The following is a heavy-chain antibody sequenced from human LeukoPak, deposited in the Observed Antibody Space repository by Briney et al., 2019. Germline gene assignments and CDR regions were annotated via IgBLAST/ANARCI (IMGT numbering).Heavy chain of an antibody. V-gene: IGHV3-7*01. CDR1: GFTFTTYW. J-gene: IGHJ5*01. D-gene: IGHD6-6*01. CDR3: TRDPRHFDS. CDR2: IKQDGNEK. Sequence: GGSLRLSCAASGFTFTTYWMSWVRQAPGKGLEWVANIKQDGNEKYYVDSVKGRFTISRDNAKNSLYLQMSSLRVEDTAVYYCTRDPRHFDSCGQGTLVTVSS.